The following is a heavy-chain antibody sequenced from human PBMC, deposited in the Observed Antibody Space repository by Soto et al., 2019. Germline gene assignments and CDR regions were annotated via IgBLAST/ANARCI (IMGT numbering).Heavy chain of an antibody. V-gene: IGHV4-34*01. J-gene: IGHJ5*02. CDR3: ARAITMIRRVNWFDP. CDR2: INHSGST. D-gene: IGHD3-10*01. Sequence: SETLSLTCAVYGGSFSGYYWSWIRQPPGKGLEWIGEINHSGSTNYNPSLKSRVTISVDTSKNQFSLKLSSVTAADTAVYYCARAITMIRRVNWFDPWGQGTLVTV. CDR1: GGSFSGYY.